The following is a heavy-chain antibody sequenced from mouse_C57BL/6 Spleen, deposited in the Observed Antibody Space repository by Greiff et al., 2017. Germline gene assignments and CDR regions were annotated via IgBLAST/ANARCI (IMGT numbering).Heavy chain of an antibody. D-gene: IGHD2-1*01. J-gene: IGHJ4*01. V-gene: IGHV2-5*01. CDR3: AKSYYGNPLYAMDY. Sequence: QVQLQQSGPGLVQPSQSLSITCTVSGFSLTSYGVHWVRQSPGKGLEWLGVIWRGGSTDYNAAFMSRLSITKDNSKSQVFFKMNSLQADDTAIYYCAKSYYGNPLYAMDYWGQGTSVTVSS. CDR1: GFSLTSYG. CDR2: IWRGGST.